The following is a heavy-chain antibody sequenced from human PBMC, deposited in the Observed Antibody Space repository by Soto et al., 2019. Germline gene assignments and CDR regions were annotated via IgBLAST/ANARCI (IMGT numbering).Heavy chain of an antibody. CDR3: ARRGPGTYFDY. Sequence: GGSLRLSCAASGFTFSSYAMNWVRQAPGKGLERVSVISGSGDSTYYADSVKGRFTISRDNSKNTLYLQMNSLRTEDTAVDYCARRGPGTYFDYWGQGTLVTVSS. J-gene: IGHJ4*02. CDR2: ISGSGDST. CDR1: GFTFSSYA. V-gene: IGHV3-23*01. D-gene: IGHD6-13*01.